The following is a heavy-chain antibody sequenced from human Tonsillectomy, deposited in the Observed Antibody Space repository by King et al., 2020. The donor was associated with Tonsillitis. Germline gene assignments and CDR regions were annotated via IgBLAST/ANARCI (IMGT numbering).Heavy chain of an antibody. V-gene: IGHV1-69*09. D-gene: IGHD5-12*01. Sequence: QVQLVESGAEVKKPGSSVRVSCKASGDTFESFALTWVRQAPGQGLEWMGKIIPLLDTTSYAQKFQGKVTFTADTSTSTGYMELSSLTYEDTAIYYCARDGEWLRVSGTPLAIVSWGQGTLVTVSS. J-gene: IGHJ4*02. CDR3: ARDGEWLRVSGTPLAIVS. CDR2: IIPLLDTT. CDR1: GDTFESFA.